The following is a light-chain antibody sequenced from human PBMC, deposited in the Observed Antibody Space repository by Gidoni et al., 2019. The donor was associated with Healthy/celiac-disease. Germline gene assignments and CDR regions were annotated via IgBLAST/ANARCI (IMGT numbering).Light chain of an antibody. CDR3: QQYGSSPLT. V-gene: IGKV3-20*01. CDR2: GAS. J-gene: IGKJ4*01. Sequence: DIVLTQSPGTLSLSPGERATLPCRASQSVSSSYVAWYQHKPGQAPRLLIYGASSRATGIPDRFSGSGSGTDFTLTISRLEPEDFAVYYCQQYGSSPLTFGGGTKVEIK. CDR1: QSVSSSY.